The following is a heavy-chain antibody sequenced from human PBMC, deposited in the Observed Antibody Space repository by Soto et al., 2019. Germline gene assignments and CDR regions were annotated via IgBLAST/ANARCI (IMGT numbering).Heavy chain of an antibody. CDR1: GFTFSSYW. Sequence: GGSLRLSCAASGFTFSSYWMHWVRQAPGKGLVWVSRINSDGSSTSYADSVKGRFTISRDNAKNTLYLQMNSLRAEDTAVYYCASSLVAAKRGGAFDIWGQGTMVTVSS. D-gene: IGHD2-15*01. CDR3: ASSLVAAKRGGAFDI. V-gene: IGHV3-74*01. J-gene: IGHJ3*02. CDR2: INSDGSST.